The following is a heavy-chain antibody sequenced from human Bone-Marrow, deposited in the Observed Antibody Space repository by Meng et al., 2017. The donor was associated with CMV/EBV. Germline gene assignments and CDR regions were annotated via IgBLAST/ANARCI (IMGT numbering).Heavy chain of an antibody. J-gene: IGHJ5*02. CDR1: GGSISSYY. CDR2: IYYSGST. CDR3: ARVSGWGFDP. V-gene: IGHV4-59*01. D-gene: IGHD1-26*01. Sequence: SETLSLTCTVSGGSISSYYWSWIWQPPGKGLEWIEYIYYSGSTNYNPSLKGRVTISVDTSKNQFSLKLSSVTAADTAVYYCARVSGWGFDPWGQGTLVTVSS.